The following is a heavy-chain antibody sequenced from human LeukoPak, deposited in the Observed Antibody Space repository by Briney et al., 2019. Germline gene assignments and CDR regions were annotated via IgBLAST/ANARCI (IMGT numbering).Heavy chain of an antibody. D-gene: IGHD5-12*01. Sequence: PGGSLRLSCAASGFTFSSYWMSWVRQAPGKGLEWVANIKQDGSEKYYADSVKGRFTISRDNSKNTLYLQMNSLRAEDTAVYYCAKEDSSGYVDDAFDIWGQGTMVTVSS. CDR2: IKQDGSEK. V-gene: IGHV3-7*01. CDR1: GFTFSSYW. J-gene: IGHJ3*02. CDR3: AKEDSSGYVDDAFDI.